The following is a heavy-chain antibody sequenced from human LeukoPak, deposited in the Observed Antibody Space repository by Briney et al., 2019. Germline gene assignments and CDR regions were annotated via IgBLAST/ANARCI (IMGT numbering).Heavy chain of an antibody. D-gene: IGHD6-19*01. V-gene: IGHV4-61*01. CDR2: IYYSGST. J-gene: IGHJ5*02. CDR1: GGSISSSNW. Sequence: SETLSLTCAVSGGSISSSNWWSWIRQPPGKGLEWIGDIYYSGSTNYNPSLKSRLTISVDTSKNQFSLKLTSVTAADTAVYYCARDSSGWYRWFDPWGQGTLVTVSP. CDR3: ARDSSGWYRWFDP.